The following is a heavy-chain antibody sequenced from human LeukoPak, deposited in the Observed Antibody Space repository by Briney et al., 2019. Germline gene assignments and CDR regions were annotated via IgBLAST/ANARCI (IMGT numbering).Heavy chain of an antibody. D-gene: IGHD3-9*01. V-gene: IGHV4-38-2*02. CDR2: IYHSGST. CDR3: ARDYPDWLSQGYFQH. Sequence: SETLSLTCTVSGYSISSGYYWGWIRQPPGKGLEWIGSIYHSGSTYYNPSLKSRVTISVDTSKNQFSLKLSSVTAADTAVYYCARDYPDWLSQGYFQHWGQGTLVTVSS. J-gene: IGHJ1*01. CDR1: GYSISSGYY.